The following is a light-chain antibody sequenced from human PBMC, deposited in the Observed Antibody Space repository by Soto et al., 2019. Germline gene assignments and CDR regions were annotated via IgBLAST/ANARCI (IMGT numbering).Light chain of an antibody. J-gene: IGLJ3*02. CDR3: QSYDSSLSGWV. Sequence: QLVLTQPPSVSGAPGQRVTISCTGSSSNIGTGYDVHWYQQLPGTAPKLLIYGSSNRPSGVPDRFSGSKSGTSASLAITGLQAEDEADYYCQSYDSSLSGWVFGGGTQLTVL. CDR2: GSS. CDR1: SSNIGTGYD. V-gene: IGLV1-40*01.